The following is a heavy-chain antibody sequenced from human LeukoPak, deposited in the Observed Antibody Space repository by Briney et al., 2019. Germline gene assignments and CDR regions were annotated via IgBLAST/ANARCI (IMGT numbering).Heavy chain of an antibody. CDR2: INPSGGST. D-gene: IGHD6-19*01. CDR1: GYTFTSYY. V-gene: IGHV1-46*03. Sequence: ASVKVSCKASGYTFTSYYMHWVRQAPGRGLEWMGIINPSGGSTSYAQKFQGRVTMTRDTSTSTVYMELSSLRSEDTAVYYCASRAVAGLGTSDYYYMDVWGKGTTVTVSS. CDR3: ASRAVAGLGTSDYYYMDV. J-gene: IGHJ6*03.